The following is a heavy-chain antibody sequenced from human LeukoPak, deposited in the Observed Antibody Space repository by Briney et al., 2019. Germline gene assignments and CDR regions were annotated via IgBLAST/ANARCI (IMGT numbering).Heavy chain of an antibody. D-gene: IGHD2-2*01. CDR1: GFTFSDYY. Sequence: TGGSLRLSCAASGFTFSDYYMSWIRQAPGKGLEWVSYITSSGSTINYADSVKGRFTVFRDNAKNSLYLQMSSLRAEDTAVYYCARGQHYFAYWGQGTLVTVSS. V-gene: IGHV3-11*04. CDR3: ARGQHYFAY. CDR2: ITSSGSTI. J-gene: IGHJ4*02.